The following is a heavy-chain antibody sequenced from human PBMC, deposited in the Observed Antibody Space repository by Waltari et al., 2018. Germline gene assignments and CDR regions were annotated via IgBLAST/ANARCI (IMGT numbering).Heavy chain of an antibody. D-gene: IGHD2-2*01. J-gene: IGHJ4*02. Sequence: QVQLQESGPGIVKPSETLSLTCSVSGGSISIYYWNWIRQPAGKGLEWIGRIYTTGTTTYNPSLNSRVTMSVDKSKNQFSLRLTAGTAADTATYYCAGAESSSHYYFDYWGLGTLVTVSS. V-gene: IGHV4-4*07. CDR3: AGAESSSHYYFDY. CDR2: IYTTGTT. CDR1: GGSISIYY.